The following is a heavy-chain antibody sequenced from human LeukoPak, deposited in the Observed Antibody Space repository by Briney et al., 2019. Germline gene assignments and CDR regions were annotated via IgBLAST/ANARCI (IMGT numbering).Heavy chain of an antibody. CDR1: DDSITMYY. J-gene: IGHJ4*02. D-gene: IGHD5-18*01. V-gene: IGHV4-59*08. CDR2: VDHTGST. Sequence: SETLSLTCTVSDDSITMYYWTWIRQPPGKGLEWIGYVDHTGSTKFNPSLNGRVSISRDTSNNFFSLRLSSVTAADTAVYYCARHRRGYSYGLRQVSYFDYWGQGTLVTVSS. CDR3: ARHRRGYSYGLRQVSYFDY.